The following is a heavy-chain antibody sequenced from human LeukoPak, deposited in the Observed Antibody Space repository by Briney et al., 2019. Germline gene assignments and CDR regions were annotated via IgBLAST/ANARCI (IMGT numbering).Heavy chain of an antibody. V-gene: IGHV1-18*01. D-gene: IGHD2-2*01. Sequence: APVKVSCKASGYTFTSYGISWVRQAPGQGLEWMGWISAYNGNTNYAQKLQGRVTMITDTSTSTAYMELRSLRSDDTAVYYCARGVLDLAGYCSRTSCLLGYYYYMDVWGKGTTVTVSS. CDR1: GYTFTSYG. CDR3: ARGVLDLAGYCSRTSCLLGYYYYMDV. CDR2: ISAYNGNT. J-gene: IGHJ6*03.